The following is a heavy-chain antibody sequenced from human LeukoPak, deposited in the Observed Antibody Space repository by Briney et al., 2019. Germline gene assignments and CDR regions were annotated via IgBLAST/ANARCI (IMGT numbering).Heavy chain of an antibody. CDR2: ITSSSSYI. CDR1: GFTFSSYT. J-gene: IGHJ6*03. V-gene: IGHV3-21*01. D-gene: IGHD3-9*01. CDR3: ARVRGVRGLPGILIGRFSDYYYMDV. Sequence: SPGGSLRLSCAASGFTFSSYTMNWVRQAPGKGLEWVSSITSSSSYIYYADSVKGRFTISRDNAKNSLYLQMNSLRAEDTAVYYCARVRGVRGLPGILIGRFSDYYYMDVWGKGTTVTISS.